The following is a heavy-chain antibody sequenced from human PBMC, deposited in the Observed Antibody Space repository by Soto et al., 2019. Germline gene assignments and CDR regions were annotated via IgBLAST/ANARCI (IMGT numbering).Heavy chain of an antibody. V-gene: IGHV4-59*01. CDR3: ARHPDYVDYVGWFDP. J-gene: IGHJ5*02. D-gene: IGHD4-17*01. Sequence: SETLSQTCTVSGVYISSSYLSWIRQPPGKGLEWIGYVYYNGSTNYNPSLKSRVTISIDTSKNQFSLKLRSVTAADTAVYYCARHPDYVDYVGWFDPWGQGTLVTVSS. CDR2: VYYNGST. CDR1: GVYISSSY.